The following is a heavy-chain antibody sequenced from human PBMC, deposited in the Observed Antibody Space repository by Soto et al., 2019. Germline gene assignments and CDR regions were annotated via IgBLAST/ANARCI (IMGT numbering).Heavy chain of an antibody. CDR3: ARPAGHPGDFFYYNGMDV. D-gene: IGHD3-10*01. V-gene: IGHV4-59*03. J-gene: IGHJ6*02. CDR1: GAGIRRCY. CDR2: VYTSDYT. Sequence: AETRSLTFSVSGAGIRRCYWHWIRQPPVRVLEWIGYVYTSDYTRYSSSLKSRVTISVDTSKSQFYLRLNSVTAADTAVYHCARPAGHPGDFFYYNGMDVWGQGTTVTVSS.